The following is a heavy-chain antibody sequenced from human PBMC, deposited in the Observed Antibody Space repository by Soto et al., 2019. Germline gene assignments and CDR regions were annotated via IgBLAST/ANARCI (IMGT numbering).Heavy chain of an antibody. D-gene: IGHD2-2*01. Sequence: QVQLVQSGAEVKKPGASVKVSCKASGYTFTSYGISWVRQAPGQGLEWMGWISAYNGNTNYAQKLQGRVTMTTDTSPRTAYMELRSLRSDDTAVYYCARDRKGYCSSTSCPHFDYWGQGTLVTVSS. CDR1: GYTFTSYG. CDR2: ISAYNGNT. J-gene: IGHJ4*02. V-gene: IGHV1-18*01. CDR3: ARDRKGYCSSTSCPHFDY.